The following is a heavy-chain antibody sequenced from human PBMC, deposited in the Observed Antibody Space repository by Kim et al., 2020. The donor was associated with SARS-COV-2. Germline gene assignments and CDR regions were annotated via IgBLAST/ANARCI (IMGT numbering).Heavy chain of an antibody. V-gene: IGHV3-23*01. CDR3: AKRGWGCSGGSCYNWFDP. J-gene: IGHJ5*02. D-gene: IGHD2-15*01. Sequence: VKGRFTISRDNSKNTLYLQMNSLRAEDTAVYYCAKRGWGCSGGSCYNWFDPWGQGTLVTVSS.